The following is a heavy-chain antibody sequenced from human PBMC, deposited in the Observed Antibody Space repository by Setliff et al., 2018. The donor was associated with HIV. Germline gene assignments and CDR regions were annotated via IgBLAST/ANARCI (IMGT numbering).Heavy chain of an antibody. Sequence: SETLSLTCTVSGDSISSSSYYWGWVRQPPGKGLEWIGTMFYTGSAYYTPSLKSRVAISVDTSKNQFSLRLSSVTAADTAIYYCARQFRYPGIAVAGIDYWGQGTLVTVSS. CDR2: MFYTGSA. J-gene: IGHJ4*02. V-gene: IGHV4-39*01. CDR1: GDSISSSSYY. CDR3: ARQFRYPGIAVAGIDY. D-gene: IGHD6-19*01.